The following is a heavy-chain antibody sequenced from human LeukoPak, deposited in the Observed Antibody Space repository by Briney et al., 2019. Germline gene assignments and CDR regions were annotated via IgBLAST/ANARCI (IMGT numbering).Heavy chain of an antibody. Sequence: GGSLRLSCTTSGFTFSAYWMTWFRQAPGKGLEWVANIKEDGIEKYYVDSVKGRFTISRDNAKNSLYLQMNSLRAEDTAVYYCASNRAGYYYYYMDVWGKGTTVTVSS. J-gene: IGHJ6*03. V-gene: IGHV3-7*01. CDR3: ASNRAGYYYYYMDV. CDR2: IKEDGIEK. CDR1: GFTFSAYW. D-gene: IGHD1-14*01.